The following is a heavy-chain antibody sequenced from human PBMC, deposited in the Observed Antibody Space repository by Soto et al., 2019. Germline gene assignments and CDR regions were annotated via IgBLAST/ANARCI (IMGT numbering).Heavy chain of an antibody. D-gene: IGHD1-1*01. CDR2: INHSGST. CDR3: ATGVNASDFDY. Sequence: PSETLSLTCAVYGGSFSGYYWSWIRQPPGKGLEWIGEINHSGSTNYNPSLKSRVTISVDTSKNQFSLKLSSVTAADTAVYYCATGVNASDFDYWGQGTLVTVSS. CDR1: GGSFSGYY. J-gene: IGHJ4*02. V-gene: IGHV4-34*01.